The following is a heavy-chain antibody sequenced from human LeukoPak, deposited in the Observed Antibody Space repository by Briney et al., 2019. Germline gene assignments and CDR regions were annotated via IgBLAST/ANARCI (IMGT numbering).Heavy chain of an antibody. J-gene: IGHJ6*02. CDR2: INPSGGST. CDR1: GYTFTSYY. V-gene: IGHV1-46*01. D-gene: IGHD2-2*01. CDR3: AREVAYCSSTSCYYYYGMDV. Sequence: ASVKVSCKASGYTFTSYYMHWVRQAPGQGLEWMGIINPSGGSTSYAQKFRGRVTMTRDTSTSTVYMGLSSLRSEDTAVYYCAREVAYCSSTSCYYYYGMDVWGQGTTVTVSS.